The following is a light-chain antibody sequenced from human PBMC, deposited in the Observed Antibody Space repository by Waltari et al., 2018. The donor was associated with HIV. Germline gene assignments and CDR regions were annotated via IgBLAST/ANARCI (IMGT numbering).Light chain of an antibody. Sequence: DIHLTQSPSSLSASVGDRVTISCQANQDITNSLNWYQHKTGKAPKLLIFDSSKLEPGVPSRFSGRGSGTDFTFTITSLQPDDIATYYCQQYDNLPFTFGPGTKVDIK. V-gene: IGKV1-33*01. CDR1: QDITNS. CDR2: DSS. J-gene: IGKJ3*01. CDR3: QQYDNLPFT.